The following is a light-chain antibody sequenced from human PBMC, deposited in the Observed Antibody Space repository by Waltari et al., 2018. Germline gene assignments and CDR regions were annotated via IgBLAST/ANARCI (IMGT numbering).Light chain of an antibody. CDR3: GTWDSSLSVVV. Sequence: QSVLTQPPSVSAAPGQKVTISCSGTRSHIGNHDVPWDQQVPGTAPKVLIYDTSKRPSGIPDRLSGSKSGTSATLGITGLQTGDEADYYCGTWDSSLSVVVFGGGTKLTVL. J-gene: IGLJ3*02. V-gene: IGLV1-51*01. CDR2: DTS. CDR1: RSHIGNHD.